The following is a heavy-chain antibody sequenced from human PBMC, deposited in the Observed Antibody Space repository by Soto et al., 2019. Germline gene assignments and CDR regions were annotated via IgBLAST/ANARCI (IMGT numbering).Heavy chain of an antibody. Sequence: GGSLRLSCEASGFTFNTYSMHWVRQPPGKGLEWLAAIWYDGTQKYYADSVKGRFIISRDNSKKTLYLEMNSLRAEDTAVYYCARAYVSNSDYWGQGTLVTVSS. CDR1: GFTFNTYS. CDR2: IWYDGTQK. D-gene: IGHD4-4*01. V-gene: IGHV3-33*01. CDR3: ARAYVSNSDY. J-gene: IGHJ4*02.